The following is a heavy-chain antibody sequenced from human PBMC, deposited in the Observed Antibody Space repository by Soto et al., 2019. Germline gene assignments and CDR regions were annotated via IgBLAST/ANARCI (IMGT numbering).Heavy chain of an antibody. CDR3: AKAGNSYYYYYYMDV. Sequence: SLRLSCAASGFTFDDYAMHWVRQAPGKGLEWVSGISWNSGSIGYADSVKGRFTISRDNAKSSLYLQMNSLRAEDTALYYCAKAGNSYYYYYYMDVWGKGTTVTVSS. CDR1: GFTFDDYA. D-gene: IGHD2-21*01. J-gene: IGHJ6*03. CDR2: ISWNSGSI. V-gene: IGHV3-9*01.